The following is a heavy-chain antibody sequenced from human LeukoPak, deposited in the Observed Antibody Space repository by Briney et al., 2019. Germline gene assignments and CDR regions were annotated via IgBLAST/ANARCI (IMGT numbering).Heavy chain of an antibody. CDR2: IYTSGST. CDR1: GGSISSYY. V-gene: IGHV4-4*09. Sequence: SETLSLTCTVSGGSISSYYWSWIRQPPGKGLEWIGYIYTSGSTNYNPSLKSRVTISVDTSKNQFSLKLSSVTAADTAVYYCASFHPGGGYIGWGQGTLVTVSS. D-gene: IGHD5-18*01. CDR3: ASFHPGGGYIG. J-gene: IGHJ4*02.